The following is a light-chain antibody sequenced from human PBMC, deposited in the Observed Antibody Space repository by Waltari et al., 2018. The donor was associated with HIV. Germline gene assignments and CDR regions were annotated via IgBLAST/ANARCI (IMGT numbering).Light chain of an antibody. CDR3: LQYNNWPPWT. Sequence: EVVMTQSPATLSVSPGESATISCRASQSVTTKLAWYQQKPGQAPRLLIYGASTRATGVPARFSGGGSGTEFTLTISSLQSEDFAVYYCLQYNNWPPWTFGQGTKVEIK. J-gene: IGKJ1*01. V-gene: IGKV3-15*01. CDR1: QSVTTK. CDR2: GAS.